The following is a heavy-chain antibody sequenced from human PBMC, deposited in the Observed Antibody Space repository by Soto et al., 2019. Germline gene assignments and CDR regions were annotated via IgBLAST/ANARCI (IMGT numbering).Heavy chain of an antibody. CDR3: ARALGYSGYAGMDV. Sequence: QVQLVQSGGEVKKPGASVKVSCKASGYTFTIYGINWVRQAPGQGLEWMGWISPDNGNTNYAQKLQGRVAMTTDTSTSTANMELRSLRSDDTADYYCARALGYSGYAGMDVWGQGTTVNVSS. V-gene: IGHV1-18*01. CDR1: GYTFTIYG. D-gene: IGHD5-12*01. CDR2: ISPDNGNT. J-gene: IGHJ6*02.